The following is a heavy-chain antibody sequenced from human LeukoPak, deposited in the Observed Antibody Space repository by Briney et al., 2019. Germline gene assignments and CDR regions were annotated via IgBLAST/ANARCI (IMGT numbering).Heavy chain of an antibody. V-gene: IGHV3-30*18. Sequence: PGGSLRLSCAASGFNFSSYGMHWVRQAPGKGLEWVAVISYDGSNKYYADSVKGRFTISRDNSKNTLYLQMNSLRAEDTAVYYCAKDLAVAGFDYWGQGTLVTVSS. D-gene: IGHD6-19*01. CDR1: GFNFSSYG. J-gene: IGHJ4*02. CDR3: AKDLAVAGFDY. CDR2: ISYDGSNK.